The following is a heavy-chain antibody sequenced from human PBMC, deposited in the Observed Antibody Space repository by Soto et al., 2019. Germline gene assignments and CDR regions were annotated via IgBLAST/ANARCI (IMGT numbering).Heavy chain of an antibody. CDR1: GFTFSTST. V-gene: IGHV3-21*02. CDR3: ARNIEGGFFDFYMDV. CDR2: MSHGGRFI. D-gene: IGHD1-26*01. J-gene: IGHJ6*03. Sequence: EVQLVESGGGLVKPGDSLRLSCLASGFTFSTSTMSWVRQAPGKGLEWVSSMSHGGRFINYADSLVKGRFTISRDNAKNSLYWEMSSLRDEDTAVYYCARNIEGGFFDFYMDVWGKGTRVTVSS.